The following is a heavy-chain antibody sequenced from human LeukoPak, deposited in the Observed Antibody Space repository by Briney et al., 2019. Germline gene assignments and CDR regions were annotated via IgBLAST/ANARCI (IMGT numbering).Heavy chain of an antibody. Sequence: GRSLRLSCAASGFTFDDYAMHWVRQAPGKGLEWVSGINWNSGSIGYADSVKGRFTISRDNAKNSLYLQMNSLRAEDTALYYCAKDMELTVTNIIDYWGQGTLVTVSS. CDR3: AKDMELTVTNIIDY. J-gene: IGHJ4*02. CDR1: GFTFDDYA. V-gene: IGHV3-9*01. D-gene: IGHD4-17*01. CDR2: INWNSGSI.